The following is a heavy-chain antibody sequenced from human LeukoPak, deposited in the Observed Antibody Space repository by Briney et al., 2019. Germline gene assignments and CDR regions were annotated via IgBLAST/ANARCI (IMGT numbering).Heavy chain of an antibody. CDR2: IEQDGSEK. CDR1: GFTYSSYW. CDR3: ARYPGGYYYGMDV. V-gene: IGHV3-7*03. Sequence: PGGSLRLSCAASGFTYSSYWMSWVRQAPGKGLEWVANIEQDGSEKYYVDSVKGRFTISRDNAKNSLYLQMNSLRAEDTAVYYCARYPGGYYYGMDVWGKGTTVTVSS. D-gene: IGHD3-10*01. J-gene: IGHJ6*04.